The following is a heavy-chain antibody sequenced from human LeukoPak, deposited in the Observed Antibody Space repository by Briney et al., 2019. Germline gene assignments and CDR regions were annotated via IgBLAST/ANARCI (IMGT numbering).Heavy chain of an antibody. CDR2: ISSSGGST. CDR1: GFTFSSYA. J-gene: IGHJ6*03. CDR3: AKGPGDYYYYYYMDV. Sequence: GGSLRLSCAASGFTFSSYAMSWVRQAPGKGLEWVSAISSSGGSTYYADSVKGRFTISRDNSKNTLYLQMNSLRAEDTAVYYCAKGPGDYYYYYYMDVWGKGTTVTVSS. V-gene: IGHV3-23*01.